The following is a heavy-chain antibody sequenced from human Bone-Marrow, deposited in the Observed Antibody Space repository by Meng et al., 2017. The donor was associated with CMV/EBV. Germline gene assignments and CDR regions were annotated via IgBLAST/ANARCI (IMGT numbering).Heavy chain of an antibody. V-gene: IGHV3-21*01. CDR3: ARMSEEFLEGREYWYFDL. D-gene: IGHD5-24*01. Sequence: GESLKISCAASGFTFSSYSMNWVRQAPGKGLEWVSSISSSSSYIYYADSVKGRFTISRDNAKNSLYLQMNSLRAEDTAVYYCARMSEEFLEGREYWYFDLWGRGPLVTVYS. J-gene: IGHJ2*01. CDR1: GFTFSSYS. CDR2: ISSSSSYI.